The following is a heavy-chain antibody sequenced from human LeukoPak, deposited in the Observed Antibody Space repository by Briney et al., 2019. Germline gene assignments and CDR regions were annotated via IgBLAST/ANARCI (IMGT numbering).Heavy chain of an antibody. CDR2: TYYRSKWYN. D-gene: IGHD6-13*01. Sequence: SQTLSLTCAISGDSVSSNSAAWNWIRQSPSRGLEWLGRTYYRSKWYNDYAVSVKSRITINPDTSKNQFSMQLNSVTPEDTAVYYCARDQYSSSWWSGIYFDYWGQGTLVTVSS. CDR3: ARDQYSSSWWSGIYFDY. CDR1: GDSVSSNSAA. J-gene: IGHJ4*02. V-gene: IGHV6-1*01.